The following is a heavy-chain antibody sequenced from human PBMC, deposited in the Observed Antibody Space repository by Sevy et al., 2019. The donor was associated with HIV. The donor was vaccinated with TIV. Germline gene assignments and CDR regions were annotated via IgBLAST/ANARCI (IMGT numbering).Heavy chain of an antibody. CDR3: VRGTTIYDSRTGGDY. V-gene: IGHV1-18*01. J-gene: IGHJ4*02. D-gene: IGHD3-3*01. Sequence: ASVKVSCKASGYTFTNYAISWVRQAPGQGLEWMGWISGFNGDTKNAEKFQGRFTMTTDTSTKTAYMDLRSLRSDDTAVYYCVRGTTIYDSRTGGDYWGQGTLVNVSS. CDR1: GYTFTNYA. CDR2: ISGFNGDT.